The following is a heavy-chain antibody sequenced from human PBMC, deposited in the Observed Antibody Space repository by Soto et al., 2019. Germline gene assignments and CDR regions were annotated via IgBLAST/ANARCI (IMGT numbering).Heavy chain of an antibody. CDR3: ARGYCSGGSCADDAFDI. CDR2: INYSGST. Sequence: SETLSLTCAVYGGSSSGYYWSWLRHPPGKGLEWIGFINYSGSTNYNPSLKSRVTISVDTSTNQFSLKLSSVTAADTAVYYCARGYCSGGSCADDAFDIWGQGTMVTVSS. J-gene: IGHJ3*02. V-gene: IGHV4-34*01. D-gene: IGHD2-15*01. CDR1: GGSSSGYY.